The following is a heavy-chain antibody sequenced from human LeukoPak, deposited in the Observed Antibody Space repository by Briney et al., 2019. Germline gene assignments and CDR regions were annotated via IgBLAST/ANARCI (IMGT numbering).Heavy chain of an antibody. CDR1: GYTFTSYA. V-gene: IGHV1-3*01. CDR3: ARSLKMATTATAY. J-gene: IGHJ4*02. Sequence: GASVKVSCKASGYTFTSYAMHWVRQAPGQRLEWMGWINAGNGNTKYSQKFQGRVTITRDTSASTAYMELSSLRSEDTAVYYCARSLKMATTATAYWGQGTLVTVSS. D-gene: IGHD5-24*01. CDR2: INAGNGNT.